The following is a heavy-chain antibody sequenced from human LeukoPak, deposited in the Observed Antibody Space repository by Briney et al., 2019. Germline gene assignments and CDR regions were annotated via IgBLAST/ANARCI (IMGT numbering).Heavy chain of an antibody. D-gene: IGHD6-13*01. Sequence: SETLSLTCTVSGGSISNYYWSWFRQPPGKGLERMGYIHHSGSANYNPSLTSRIAISVDKSKNQFSLMLRSLTAAGTTVYYCARDLAGYSGGADAFDIWGQGTMVTVSS. CDR2: IHHSGSA. CDR3: ARDLAGYSGGADAFDI. CDR1: GGSISNYY. J-gene: IGHJ3*02. V-gene: IGHV4-59*01.